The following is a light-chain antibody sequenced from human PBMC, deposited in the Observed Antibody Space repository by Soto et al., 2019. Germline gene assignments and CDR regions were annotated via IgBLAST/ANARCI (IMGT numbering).Light chain of an antibody. J-gene: IGLJ2*01. CDR1: SSDVGGYDL. V-gene: IGLV2-8*01. Sequence: QSALTQPPSASGSPGQSGTISCTGTSSDVGGYDLVSWYQQHPGKAPKLILYEVAKRPSGVPARFSGSKSGNTATLTVSGLQADDESDYYCSSFAGNKNLFGGGTKLTVL. CDR2: EVA. CDR3: SSFAGNKNL.